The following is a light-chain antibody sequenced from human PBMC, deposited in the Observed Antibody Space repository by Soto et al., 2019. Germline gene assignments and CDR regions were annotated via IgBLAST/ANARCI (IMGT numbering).Light chain of an antibody. CDR3: QQSYSTPPWT. CDR1: QSISSY. CDR2: VAS. J-gene: IGKJ1*01. V-gene: IGKV1-39*01. Sequence: IQMTQSPSYLAASVGDIVTINCRASQSISSYLNWYQQKPGKAPKLLIYVASSLQSGVPSRFSGSGSGTDFTLTISSLEAEDFATYYYQQSYSTPPWTFGQGTKVDI.